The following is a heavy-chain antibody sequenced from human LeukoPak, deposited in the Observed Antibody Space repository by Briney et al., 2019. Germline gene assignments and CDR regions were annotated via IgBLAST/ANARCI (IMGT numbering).Heavy chain of an antibody. J-gene: IGHJ6*03. CDR3: ARTEVTYYYYMDV. Sequence: ASVKVSCKASGYTFTSYYMHWVRQAPGQGLEWMGIINPSGGSTSYAQKFQGRVTMTRDMSTSTAYMELRSLRSDDTAVYYCARTEVTYYYYMDVWGKGTTVTVSS. D-gene: IGHD2-21*02. CDR2: INPSGGST. CDR1: GYTFTSYY. V-gene: IGHV1-46*01.